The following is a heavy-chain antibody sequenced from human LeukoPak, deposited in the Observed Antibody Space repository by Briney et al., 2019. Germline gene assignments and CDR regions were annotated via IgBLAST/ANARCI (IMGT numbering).Heavy chain of an antibody. CDR2: IYYSGST. CDR3: ARGTSRVAHDY. V-gene: IGHV4-30-4*08. CDR1: GGSISSGDYY. Sequence: MPSQTLSLTCTVSGGSISSGDYYWSWIRQPPGKGLEWIGYIYYSGSTYYNPSLKSRVTISVDTSKNQFSLKLSSVTAADTAVYYCARGTSRVAHDYWGQGTLVTVSS. J-gene: IGHJ4*02. D-gene: IGHD2-15*01.